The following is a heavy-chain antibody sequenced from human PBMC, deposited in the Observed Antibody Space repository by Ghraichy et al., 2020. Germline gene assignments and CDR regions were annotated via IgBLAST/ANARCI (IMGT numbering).Heavy chain of an antibody. V-gene: IGHV3-9*01. CDR2: ISWNSGSI. D-gene: IGHD3-10*01. J-gene: IGHJ6*02. CDR1: GFTFDDYA. CDR3: AKDSLWFGEPSLGGMDV. Sequence: LSLTCAASGFTFDDYAMHWVRQAPGKGLEWVSGISWNSGSIGYADSVKGRFTISRDNAKNSLYLQMNSLRAEDTALYYCAKDSLWFGEPSLGGMDVWGQGTTVTVSS.